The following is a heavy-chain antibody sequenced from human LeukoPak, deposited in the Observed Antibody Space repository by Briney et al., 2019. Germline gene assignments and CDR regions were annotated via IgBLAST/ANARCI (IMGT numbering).Heavy chain of an antibody. Sequence: GGSLRLSCAASGFTFSSYSMNWVRQAPGKGLEWVSYIGGRSSTIYYADSVKGRFTISRDNAKNSLCLQMNSLRAEDTAVYYCARDLHTAIPGHAFDTWGQGTMVTVSS. J-gene: IGHJ3*02. D-gene: IGHD5-18*01. V-gene: IGHV3-48*01. CDR2: IGGRSSTI. CDR3: ARDLHTAIPGHAFDT. CDR1: GFTFSSYS.